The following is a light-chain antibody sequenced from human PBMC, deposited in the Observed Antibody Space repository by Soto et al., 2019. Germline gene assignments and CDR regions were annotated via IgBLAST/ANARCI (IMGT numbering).Light chain of an antibody. CDR1: QSVLHTSNKRNY. CDR2: WAS. V-gene: IGKV4-1*01. CDR3: KKYYDSFRT. Sequence: DIVMTQSPDSLAVYLGERATINCKSSQSVLHTSNKRNYLGWYQQKAGQPPKLIMYWASTRESGVPDRFSGSGSGTAFTLTNSSLQAEDVAVYFCKKYYDSFRTFGQGTKVEIK. J-gene: IGKJ1*01.